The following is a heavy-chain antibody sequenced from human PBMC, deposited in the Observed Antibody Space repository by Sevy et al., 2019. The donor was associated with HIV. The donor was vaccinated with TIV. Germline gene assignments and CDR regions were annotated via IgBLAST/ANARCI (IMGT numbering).Heavy chain of an antibody. CDR3: NTDPIIVLLVTNGMDV. CDR2: IKAKADGGTT. CDR1: GFTFSYAW. Sequence: GGSLRLSCAASGFTFSYAWMSWVRQAPGKGLEWVGRIKAKADGGTTEYGAPVKGRFTISRDDSKNTLYLQMNSLKTEDTAVYYCNTDPIIVLLVTNGMDVWDQWTTVTVSS. D-gene: IGHD2-8*02. V-gene: IGHV3-15*01. J-gene: IGHJ6*02.